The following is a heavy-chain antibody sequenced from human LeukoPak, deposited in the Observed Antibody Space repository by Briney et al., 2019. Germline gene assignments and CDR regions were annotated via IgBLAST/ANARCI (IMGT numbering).Heavy chain of an antibody. J-gene: IGHJ4*02. CDR1: GFTFDDYA. D-gene: IGHD5-12*01. CDR2: ISWNSGSI. CDR3: AKGGYSGYDSGFDY. Sequence: GGSLRLSCAASGFTFDDYAMHWVRQAPGKGLEWVSGISWNSGSIGYADSVKGRFTISRDNAKNSLYPQMNSLRAEDMALYYCAKGGYSGYDSGFDYWGQGTLVTVSS. V-gene: IGHV3-9*03.